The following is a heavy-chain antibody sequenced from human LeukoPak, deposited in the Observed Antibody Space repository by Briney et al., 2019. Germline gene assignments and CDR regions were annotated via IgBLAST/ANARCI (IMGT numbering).Heavy chain of an antibody. CDR3: ARGHYDVLAASYKWTPDY. Sequence: GGSLRLSCAASGFTFNTFNMNWVRQAPGKGLEGVSSITSGGDYIYYADSVKGRFTTSRDNAKNSLSLQLNSLRVEDTAVYYRARGHYDVLAASYKWTPDYWAQGTLVTVSS. CDR1: GFTFNTFN. CDR2: ITSGGDYI. V-gene: IGHV3-21*01. D-gene: IGHD3-9*01. J-gene: IGHJ4*02.